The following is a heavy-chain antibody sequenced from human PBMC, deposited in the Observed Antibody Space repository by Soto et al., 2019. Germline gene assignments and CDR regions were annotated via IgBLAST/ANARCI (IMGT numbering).Heavy chain of an antibody. Sequence: PSETLSLTCTVSGGSISSGDYYWSWIRQPPGKGLEWIGYIYYSGSTYYNPSLKSRVTISVDTSKNQFSLKLSSVTAEDTAVYNGARRAPVTPFDYWGKGTLVPVSS. CDR3: ARRAPVTPFDY. D-gene: IGHD4-17*01. CDR1: GGSISSGDYY. CDR2: IYYSGST. J-gene: IGHJ4*02. V-gene: IGHV4-30-4*01.